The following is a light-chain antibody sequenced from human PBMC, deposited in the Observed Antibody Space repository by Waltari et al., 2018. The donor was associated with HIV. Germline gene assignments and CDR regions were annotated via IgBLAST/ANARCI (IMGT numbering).Light chain of an antibody. CDR2: RYS. J-gene: IGLJ3*02. Sequence: SYELTQPLSVSVALGQTAYITCGGNNIENKVVHWYQQKPGQAPVLVIYRYSNRPSGILGRVSGSNSGNTATRTISRAQAGDEGDYYCQVWDSSTGVFGGGTNLTVL. V-gene: IGLV3-9*01. CDR1: NIENKV. CDR3: QVWDSSTGV.